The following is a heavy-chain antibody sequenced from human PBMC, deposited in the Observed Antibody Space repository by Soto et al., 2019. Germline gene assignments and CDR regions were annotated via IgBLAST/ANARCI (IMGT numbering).Heavy chain of an antibody. CDR3: ARGQGNSYYYYYYMDV. Sequence: GTSVKVSCKDSGYTYASYDSNWVRQATGQGLEWMGWMNPNSGNTGYAQKFQGRVTMTRNTSISTAYMELSSLRSEDTAVYYCARGQGNSYYYYYYMDVWGKGTTVTVSS. CDR2: MNPNSGNT. J-gene: IGHJ6*03. CDR1: GYTYASYD. V-gene: IGHV1-8*01.